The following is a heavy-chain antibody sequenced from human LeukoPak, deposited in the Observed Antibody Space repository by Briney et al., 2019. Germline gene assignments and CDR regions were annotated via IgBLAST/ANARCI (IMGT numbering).Heavy chain of an antibody. D-gene: IGHD4-11*01. CDR1: GFTFSDYY. CDR3: AKPRSNYEYDFDP. CDR2: ISGSGGST. Sequence: GGSLRLSCAASGFTFSDYYMSWIRQAPGKGLEWVSAISGSGGSTYYADSVKGRFTISRDNSKNTLYLQMNSLRAEDTAVYYCAKPRSNYEYDFDPWGQGTLVTVSS. J-gene: IGHJ5*02. V-gene: IGHV3-23*01.